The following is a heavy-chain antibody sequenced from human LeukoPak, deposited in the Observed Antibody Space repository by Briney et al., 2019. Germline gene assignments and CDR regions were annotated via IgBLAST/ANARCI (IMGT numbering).Heavy chain of an antibody. V-gene: IGHV3-30*18. CDR1: GFTFSSYG. D-gene: IGHD1-14*01. CDR3: AKDPRTSWSGPFDY. J-gene: IGHJ4*02. Sequence: PGGSLRLSCAASGFTFSSYGMHWVRQAPGKGLEWVAVISYDGSNKYYADSVKGRFTISRDNSKNTLYLQMNSLRAEDTAVYYCAKDPRTSWSGPFDYWGQGTLVTVSS. CDR2: ISYDGSNK.